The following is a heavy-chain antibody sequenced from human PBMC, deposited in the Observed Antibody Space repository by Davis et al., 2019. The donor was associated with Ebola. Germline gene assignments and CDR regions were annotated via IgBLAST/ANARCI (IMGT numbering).Heavy chain of an antibody. CDR1: GYTFTGYY. CDR3: ARVGWELATLNYFDY. V-gene: IGHV1-46*01. J-gene: IGHJ4*02. CDR2: INPSGGST. D-gene: IGHD1-26*01. Sequence: SVKVSCKASGYTFTGYYMHWGRQAPGQGLEWMGIINPSGGSTSYDQKFQGRVTMTRDTSTSTVYMELSSLRSEDTAVYYCARVGWELATLNYFDYWGQGTLVTVSS.